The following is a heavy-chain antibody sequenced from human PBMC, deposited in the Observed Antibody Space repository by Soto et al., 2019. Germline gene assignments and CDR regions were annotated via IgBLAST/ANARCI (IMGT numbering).Heavy chain of an antibody. D-gene: IGHD3-10*01. CDR3: ARDPYYGSAYYFDY. J-gene: IGHJ4*02. V-gene: IGHV3-30-3*01. CDR1: GFTFSSYA. CDR2: ISYDGSNK. Sequence: PGGSLRLSCAASGFTFSSYAMHWVRQAPGKGLEWVAVISYDGSNKYYADSVKGRFTISRDNSKNTLYLQMNSLRAEDTAVYYCARDPYYGSAYYFDYWGQGTRVTVSS.